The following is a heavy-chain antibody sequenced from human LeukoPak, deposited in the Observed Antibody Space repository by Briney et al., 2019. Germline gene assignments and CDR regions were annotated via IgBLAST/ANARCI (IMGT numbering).Heavy chain of an antibody. CDR2: MNPNSGNT. CDR3: ARDNWIGEYSSSPFDY. CDR1: GYTFTSYD. Sequence: ASVKVCCKASGYTFTSYDINWVRQATGQGLEWMGWMNPNSGNTGYAQKFQGRVTMTRNTSISTAYMELSSLRSEDTAVYYCARDNWIGEYSSSPFDYWGQGTLVTVSS. J-gene: IGHJ4*02. V-gene: IGHV1-8*01. D-gene: IGHD6-6*01.